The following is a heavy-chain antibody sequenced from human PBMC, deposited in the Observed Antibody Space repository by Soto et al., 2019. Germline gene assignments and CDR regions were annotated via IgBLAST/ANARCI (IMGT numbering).Heavy chain of an antibody. J-gene: IGHJ6*02. V-gene: IGHV3-30*18. CDR1: GFTFSSYS. Sequence: GGSLRLSCAASGFTFSSYSMNWVRQAPGKGLEWVAVISYDGSHNYYADSVKGRFTISRDNSRNTLYLQMDSLRAEDTAVFYCAKDLTANSYYYGMDVWGQGTTVTVSS. D-gene: IGHD5-18*01. CDR3: AKDLTANSYYYGMDV. CDR2: ISYDGSHN.